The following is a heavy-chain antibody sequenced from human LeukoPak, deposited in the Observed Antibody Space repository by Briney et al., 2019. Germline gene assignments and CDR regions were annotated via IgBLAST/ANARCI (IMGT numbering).Heavy chain of an antibody. D-gene: IGHD1-26*01. Sequence: SETVSLTCTVSGGSISSYYWSWIRQPPGKGLEWIGYISYSGSTNYNPSLKSRVTISVDTSKNQFSLKLSSVTAADTAVYYCARHGVGATSGFDYWGQGTLVTVSS. J-gene: IGHJ4*02. CDR1: GGSISSYY. CDR2: ISYSGST. CDR3: ARHGVGATSGFDY. V-gene: IGHV4-59*01.